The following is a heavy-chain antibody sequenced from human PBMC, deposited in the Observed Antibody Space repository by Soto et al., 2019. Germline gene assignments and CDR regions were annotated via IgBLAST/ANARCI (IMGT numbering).Heavy chain of an antibody. CDR1: GGSFSSYY. CDR2: INHSGST. J-gene: IGHJ5*02. Sequence: SETLSLTCAVYGGSFSSYYWRWIRQPPGKGLEWIGEINHSGSTNYNPSLKSRVTISVDTSKNQFSLKLSSVTAADTAVYYCARGQGDFKLGATWFDPWGQGTLVTVSS. V-gene: IGHV4-34*01. CDR3: ARGQGDFKLGATWFDP. D-gene: IGHD1-26*01.